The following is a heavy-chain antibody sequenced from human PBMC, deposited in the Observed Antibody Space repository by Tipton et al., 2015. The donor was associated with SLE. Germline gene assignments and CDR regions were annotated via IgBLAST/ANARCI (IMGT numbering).Heavy chain of an antibody. CDR1: DGSIRSTNYY. J-gene: IGHJ6*03. D-gene: IGHD1-26*01. CDR2: IFYTGST. V-gene: IGHV4-39*07. Sequence: LRLSCTVSDGSIRSTNYYWGWIRQPPGKGLEWIGSIFYTGSTYYNPSLKSRVSISVDTSKNQFSLKLSSVTAADTAVYYCAREGLGTSYYYYMDVWGKGTTVTVSS. CDR3: AREGLGTSYYYYMDV.